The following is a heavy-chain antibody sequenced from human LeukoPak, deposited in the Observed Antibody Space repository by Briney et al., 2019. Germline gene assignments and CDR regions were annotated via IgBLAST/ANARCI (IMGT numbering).Heavy chain of an antibody. CDR2: IWSDATNM. CDR3: VKDAQRGFVYSNSFQY. V-gene: IGHV3-30*02. Sequence: PGGSLRLSCAASGFIFSHYGFHWVRQTPGKGLEWVASIWSDATNMFYGNSVKGRFFIQRDNVQKTVYLQMSSLRADDTAVYYCVKDAQRGFVYSNSFQYWGQGSLVTVSS. CDR1: GFIFSHYG. J-gene: IGHJ4*02. D-gene: IGHD5/OR15-5a*01.